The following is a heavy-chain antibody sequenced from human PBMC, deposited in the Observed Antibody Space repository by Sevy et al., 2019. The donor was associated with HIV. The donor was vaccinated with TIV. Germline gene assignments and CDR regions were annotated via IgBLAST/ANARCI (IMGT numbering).Heavy chain of an antibody. CDR1: GFTFSNVW. V-gene: IGHV3-15*01. Sequence: GGSLRLSCAASGFTFSNVWTSWVRQASGKGLEWVGRIQSKSEGGTTDYAAPVKGRFSISRDESSDTLYLQMNSLKTEDTVVYYCTTMMRLYGDPNFWYFDLWGRGTLVTVSS. CDR2: IQSKSEGGTT. D-gene: IGHD4-17*01. CDR3: TTMMRLYGDPNFWYFDL. J-gene: IGHJ2*01.